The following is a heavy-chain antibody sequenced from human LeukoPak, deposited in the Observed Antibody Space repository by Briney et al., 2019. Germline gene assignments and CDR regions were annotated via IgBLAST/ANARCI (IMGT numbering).Heavy chain of an antibody. Sequence: PGGSLRLSCSASGFTFSTHYMHWVRQAPGKGLEYVSTISGNGGTTYYADSVKGRFTISRDNSKNTLYLQMTSLRAEDTAVYYCVKDLSGAWAFDIWGQGTMVTVSS. CDR3: VKDLSGAWAFDI. CDR2: ISGNGGTT. CDR1: GFTFSTHY. D-gene: IGHD7-27*01. J-gene: IGHJ3*02. V-gene: IGHV3-64D*09.